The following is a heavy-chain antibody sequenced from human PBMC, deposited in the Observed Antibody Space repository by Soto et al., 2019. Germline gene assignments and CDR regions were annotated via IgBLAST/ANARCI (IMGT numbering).Heavy chain of an antibody. V-gene: IGHV3-30-3*02. CDR1: GFIFSGYA. Sequence: QVQLVESGGGVVQPGRSLRLSCAASGFIFSGYAMHWVRQAPGKGLEWVAVISYDGNTKYYADSVKGRFTVNRDNSKNTRYVHLNNLSAEDTAMYYCAKETSAYEIDYWGQGTLVTVSS. CDR2: ISYDGNTK. CDR3: AKETSAYEIDY. J-gene: IGHJ4*02. D-gene: IGHD5-12*01.